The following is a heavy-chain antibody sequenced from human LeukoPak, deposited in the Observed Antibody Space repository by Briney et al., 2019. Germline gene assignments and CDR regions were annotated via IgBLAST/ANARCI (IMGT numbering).Heavy chain of an antibody. CDR3: ARATPPYYDVDY. V-gene: IGHV1-69*01. CDR2: IIPIFGTA. J-gene: IGHJ4*02. Sequence: SVKVFCKPSGRTFSSYAISWVRQAPGQGLEWIGGIIPIFGTANYAQKFQGRVTITADESTSTAYMELSSLRSEDTAVYYCARATPPYYDVDYWGQGTLVTASS. CDR1: GRTFSSYA. D-gene: IGHD3-3*01.